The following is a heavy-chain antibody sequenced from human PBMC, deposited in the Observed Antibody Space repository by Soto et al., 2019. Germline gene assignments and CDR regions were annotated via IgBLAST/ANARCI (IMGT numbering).Heavy chain of an antibody. Sequence: PSETLSLTCTVSGGSISSYYWSWIRQPPGKGLEWIGYIYYSGSTNYNPSLKRRVTISVDTSKSQFSLKLSSVTAADTAVYYCARHRTRDSVVVPPAIDFDDWGQGTLVSVSS. CDR2: IYYSGST. CDR1: GGSISSYY. D-gene: IGHD2-2*01. J-gene: IGHJ4*02. V-gene: IGHV4-59*08. CDR3: ARHRTRDSVVVPPAIDFDD.